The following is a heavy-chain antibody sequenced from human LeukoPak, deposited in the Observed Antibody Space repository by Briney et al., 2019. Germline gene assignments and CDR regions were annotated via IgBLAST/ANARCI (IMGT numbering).Heavy chain of an antibody. CDR1: GASMSNYY. V-gene: IGHV4-39*07. D-gene: IGHD2-15*01. CDR2: IYHSGTTYSGST. CDR3: ARVRCSGGSCPYYYYYYYMDV. J-gene: IGHJ6*03. Sequence: RPSETLSLTCNVSGASMSNYYWVWIRQPPGKGLEWIGSIYHSGTTYSGSTYYNPSLQSRVTISIDTSKNQFSLKLRFVTAADTAVYYCARVRCSGGSCPYYYYYYYMDVWGRGTTVTVSS.